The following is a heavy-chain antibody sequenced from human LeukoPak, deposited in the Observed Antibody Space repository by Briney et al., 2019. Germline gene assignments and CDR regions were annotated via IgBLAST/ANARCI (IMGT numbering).Heavy chain of an antibody. Sequence: SETLSLTCTVSGYSISSGYYWGWIRQPPGKGLEWIGSIYHSGSTYYNPSLKSRVTISVDTSKNQFSLKLSSVTAADTAVYYCARGGYSGYGYFDYWGQGTLVTVSS. D-gene: IGHD5-12*01. V-gene: IGHV4-38-2*02. J-gene: IGHJ4*02. CDR3: ARGGYSGYGYFDY. CDR1: GYSISSGYY. CDR2: IYHSGST.